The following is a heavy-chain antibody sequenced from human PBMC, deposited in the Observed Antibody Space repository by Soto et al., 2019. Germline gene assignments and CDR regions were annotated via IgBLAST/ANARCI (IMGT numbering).Heavy chain of an antibody. V-gene: IGHV5-51*01. CDR1: GYSFTSYW. D-gene: IGHD2-2*01. J-gene: IGHJ6*02. CDR3: ARLISPYIAVVPAARYYYYGMDV. CDR2: IYPGDSDT. Sequence: GESLKISCKGSGYSFTSYWIGWVRQMPGKGLEWMGIIYPGDSDTRYSPSFQGQVTISADKSISTAYLQWSSLKASDTAMYYCARLISPYIAVVPAARYYYYGMDVWGQGTAVTVSS.